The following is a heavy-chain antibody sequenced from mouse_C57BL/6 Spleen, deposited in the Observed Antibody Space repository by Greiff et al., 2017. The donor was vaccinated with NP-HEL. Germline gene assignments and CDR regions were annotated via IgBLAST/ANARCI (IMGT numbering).Heavy chain of an antibody. CDR3: ARCGAQATSYFDY. CDR1: GYAFTNYL. V-gene: IGHV1-54*01. Sequence: ESGAELVRPGTSVKVSCKASGYAFTNYLIEWVKQRPGQGLEWIGVINPGSGGTNYNEKFKGKATLTADKSSSTAYMQLSSLTSEDSAVYFCARCGAQATSYFDYWGQGTTLTVSS. D-gene: IGHD3-2*02. J-gene: IGHJ2*01. CDR2: INPGSGGT.